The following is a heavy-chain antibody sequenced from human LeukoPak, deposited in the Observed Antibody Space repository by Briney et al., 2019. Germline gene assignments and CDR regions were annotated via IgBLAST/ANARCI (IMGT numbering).Heavy chain of an antibody. CDR3: ARDRTAAS. D-gene: IGHD2-15*01. CDR2: IKQDGSEK. Sequence: GGSLRLSCAASGFTFSSYAMSWVRQAPGKGLEWVANIKQDGSEKYYVDSVKGRFTISRDNAKNSLYLQMNSLRAEDTAVYYCARDRTAASWGQGTLVTVSS. CDR1: GFTFSSYA. J-gene: IGHJ4*02. V-gene: IGHV3-7*01.